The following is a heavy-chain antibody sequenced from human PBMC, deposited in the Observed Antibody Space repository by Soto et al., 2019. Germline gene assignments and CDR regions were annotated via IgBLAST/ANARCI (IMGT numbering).Heavy chain of an antibody. D-gene: IGHD2-15*01. Sequence: QVQLVQSGAEVKKPGASVKVSCKASGYTFTSYDINWVRQATGQGLEWMGWMNPNSGNTGFAQKFQGRVTMTRNASIRTAYMELRSPRSEDTAVYYCARGPQDILDHWGQGTLVTVSS. CDR2: MNPNSGNT. CDR1: GYTFTSYD. CDR3: ARGPQDILDH. J-gene: IGHJ4*02. V-gene: IGHV1-8*01.